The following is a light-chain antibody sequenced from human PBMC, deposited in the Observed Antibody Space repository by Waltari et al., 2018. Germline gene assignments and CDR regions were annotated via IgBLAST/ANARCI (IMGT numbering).Light chain of an antibody. Sequence: DIQMTQSPSSLSASVGDRVTITCRASQAISNYLAWYQQKPGKVPKLLIYAASILRSGVPSRFSGTGSGTGFSLTISSLQPEDVATYYCQKYNSAPLTFGGGTKVEIK. CDR2: AAS. V-gene: IGKV1-27*01. CDR3: QKYNSAPLT. CDR1: QAISNY. J-gene: IGKJ4*01.